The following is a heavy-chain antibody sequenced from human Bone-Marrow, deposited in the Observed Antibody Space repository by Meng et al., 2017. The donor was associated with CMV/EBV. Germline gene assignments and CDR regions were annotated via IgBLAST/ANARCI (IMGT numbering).Heavy chain of an antibody. CDR1: GGTFSSYA. Sequence: ASVKVSCKASGGTFSSYAISWVRQAPGQGLEWMGIINPSGGSTSYAQKFQGRVTMTRDTSTSTVYMELSSLRSEDTAVYYCARSRRRDFWSGPAGYWGQGTLVTVSS. J-gene: IGHJ4*02. V-gene: IGHV1-46*01. D-gene: IGHD3-3*01. CDR2: INPSGGST. CDR3: ARSRRRDFWSGPAGY.